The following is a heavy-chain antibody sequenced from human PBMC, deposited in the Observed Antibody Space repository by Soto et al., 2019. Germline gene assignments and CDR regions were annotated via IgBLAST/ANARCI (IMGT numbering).Heavy chain of an antibody. Sequence: GASVKVSCKASGYTSTSYYMHWVRQAPGQGLEWMGIINPSGGSTSYAQKFQGRVTMTRDTSTSTVYMELSSLRSEDTAVYYCARGGYDILTGYYYMDVWGKGTTVTVS. CDR2: INPSGGST. D-gene: IGHD3-9*01. CDR3: ARGGYDILTGYYYMDV. J-gene: IGHJ6*03. V-gene: IGHV1-46*03. CDR1: GYTSTSYY.